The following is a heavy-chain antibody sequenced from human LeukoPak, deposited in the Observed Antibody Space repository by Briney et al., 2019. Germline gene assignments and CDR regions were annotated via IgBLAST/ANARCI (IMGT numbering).Heavy chain of an antibody. D-gene: IGHD1-20*01. Sequence: GGSLRPSCAASGFTFNSYSMNWVRQAPGKGLEWISYISSGVTTQYYADSVKGRFTISRDDAKNSLYLQMNSLRAEDTAVYYCARFNLGWFDPWGQGTLVTVSS. CDR3: ARFNLGWFDP. CDR2: ISSGVTTQ. V-gene: IGHV3-48*01. J-gene: IGHJ5*02. CDR1: GFTFNSYS.